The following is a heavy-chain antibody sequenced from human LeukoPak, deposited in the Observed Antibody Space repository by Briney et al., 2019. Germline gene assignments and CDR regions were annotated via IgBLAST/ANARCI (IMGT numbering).Heavy chain of an antibody. CDR2: ISSSGSTI. Sequence: PGGSLRLSCAASGFTFSSYEMNWVRQAPGQGLEWVSYISSSGSTIYYADSVKGRFTISRDNAKNSLYLQMNSLRAEDTAVYYCARDHYYDSSGASVDPWGQGTLVTVSS. CDR3: ARDHYYDSSGASVDP. CDR1: GFTFSSYE. D-gene: IGHD3-22*01. J-gene: IGHJ5*02. V-gene: IGHV3-48*03.